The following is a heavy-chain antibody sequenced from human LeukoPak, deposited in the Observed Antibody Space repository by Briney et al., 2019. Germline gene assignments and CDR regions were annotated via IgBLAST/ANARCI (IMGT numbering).Heavy chain of an antibody. V-gene: IGHV1-69*05. CDR3: ARVGRSRGALPNSYYYMDV. CDR1: GDIFNSYS. Sequence: SVKVSCKASGDIFNSYSVSWVRQAPGQGLEWMGGIIPMFGSTNYAQKFEGRVTITTDQSTTTVYMELTSLTSEDTAVYYCARVGRSRGALPNSYYYMDVWGKGTTVTVSS. J-gene: IGHJ6*03. D-gene: IGHD1-26*01. CDR2: IIPMFGST.